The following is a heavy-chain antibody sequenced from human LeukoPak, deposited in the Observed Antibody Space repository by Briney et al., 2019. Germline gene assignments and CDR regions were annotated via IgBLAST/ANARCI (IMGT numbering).Heavy chain of an antibody. Sequence: GASVKVSCKASGYTFTSYYMHWVRQAPGQGLEWMGIISPSGGSTSYAQKFQGRVTMTRDTSTSTVYMELTSLRSEDTAVYYCASGQDGELFDYWGQGTLVTVSS. CDR1: GYTFTSYY. V-gene: IGHV1-46*01. CDR3: ASGQDGELFDY. CDR2: ISPSGGST. D-gene: IGHD4-17*01. J-gene: IGHJ4*02.